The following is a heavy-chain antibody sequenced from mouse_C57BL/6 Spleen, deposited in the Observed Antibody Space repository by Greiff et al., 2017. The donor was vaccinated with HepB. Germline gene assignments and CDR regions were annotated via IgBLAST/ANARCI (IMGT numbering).Heavy chain of an antibody. CDR2: ISYDGSN. Sequence: EVQRVESGPGLVKPSQSLSLTCSVTGYSITSGYYWNWIRQFPGNKLEWMGYISYDGSNNYNPSLKNRISITRDTSKNQFFLKLNSVTTEDTATYYCARTHDGYYDFDYWGQGTTLTVSS. CDR3: ARTHDGYYDFDY. CDR1: GYSITSGYY. D-gene: IGHD2-3*01. V-gene: IGHV3-6*01. J-gene: IGHJ2*01.